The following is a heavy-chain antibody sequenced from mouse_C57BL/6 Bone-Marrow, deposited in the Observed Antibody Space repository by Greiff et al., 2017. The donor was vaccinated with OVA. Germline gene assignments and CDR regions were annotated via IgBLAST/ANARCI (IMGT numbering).Heavy chain of an antibody. CDR3: ANGTRGLYYFDY. CDR1: GYTFTSYG. CDR2: IYPRSGNT. J-gene: IGHJ2*01. Sequence: QVQLQQSGAELARPGASVKLSCKASGYTFTSYGISWVKQRTGQGLEWIGEIYPRSGNTYYNEKFKGKATLTADKSSSTAYMEIRSLTAEDSAVYFCANGTRGLYYFDYWGQGTTLTVSS. D-gene: IGHD3-1*01. V-gene: IGHV1-81*01.